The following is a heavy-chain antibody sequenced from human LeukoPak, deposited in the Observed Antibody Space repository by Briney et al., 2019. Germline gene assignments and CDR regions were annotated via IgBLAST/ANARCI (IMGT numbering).Heavy chain of an antibody. D-gene: IGHD2-21*02. CDR1: GGTFSSYA. CDR3: ARAYCGGDCYPSPNYFDY. CDR2: IIPIFGTA. V-gene: IGHV1-69*13. J-gene: IGHJ4*02. Sequence: SVKVSCKASGGTFSSYAISWVRQAPGQGLEWMGGIIPIFGTANYAQKFQGRVTITVDESTSTAYMELSSLRSEDTAVYYCARAYCGGDCYPSPNYFDYWGQGTLVTVSS.